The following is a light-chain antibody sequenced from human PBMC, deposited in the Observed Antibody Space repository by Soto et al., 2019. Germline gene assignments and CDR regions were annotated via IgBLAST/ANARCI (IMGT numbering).Light chain of an antibody. CDR1: QGISNY. Sequence: DIPLTQSPSFLSASLGDRVTITCRASQGISNYLAWYQQKPGQAPKSLIYAASTLQSGVPSRFSGSGSGTEFTLTISTLQPEDFGTYYCQQFHSKPRTFGQGTKVEIK. CDR3: QQFHSKPRT. CDR2: AAS. J-gene: IGKJ1*01. V-gene: IGKV1-9*01.